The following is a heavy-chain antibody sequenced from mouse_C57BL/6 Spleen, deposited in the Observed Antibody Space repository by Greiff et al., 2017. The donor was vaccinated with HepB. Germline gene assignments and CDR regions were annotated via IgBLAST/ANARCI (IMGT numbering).Heavy chain of an antibody. CDR1: GYTFTSYW. V-gene: IGHV1-64*01. J-gene: IGHJ4*01. CDR3: AVITTVNYAMDY. CDR2: IHPNSGST. Sequence: LQESGAELVKPGASVKLSCKASGYTFTSYWMHWVKQRPGQGLEWIGMIHPNSGSTNYNEKFKSKATLTVDKSSSTAYMQLSSLTSEDSAVYYCAVITTVNYAMDYWGQGTSVTVSS. D-gene: IGHD1-1*01.